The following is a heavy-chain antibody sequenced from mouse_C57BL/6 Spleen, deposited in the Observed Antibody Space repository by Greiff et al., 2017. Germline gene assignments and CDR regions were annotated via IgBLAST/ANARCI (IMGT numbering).Heavy chain of an antibody. CDR2: ISDGGSYT. CDR1: GFTFSSYA. Sequence: EVMLVESGGGLVKPGGSLKLSCAASGFTFSSYAMSWVRQTPEKRLEWVATISDGGSYTNYPDNVKGRFTFSRDNAKNNLYLQMSQLKSEDTAMYYCAREGELGRSYFEDWGQGTTLSAAS. D-gene: IGHD4-1*01. V-gene: IGHV5-4*01. CDR3: AREGELGRSYFED. J-gene: IGHJ2*01.